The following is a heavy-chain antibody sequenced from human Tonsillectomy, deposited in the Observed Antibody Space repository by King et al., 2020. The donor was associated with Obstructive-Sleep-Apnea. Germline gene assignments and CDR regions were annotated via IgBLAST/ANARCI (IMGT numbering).Heavy chain of an antibody. V-gene: IGHV3-11*01. CDR2: INSTETII. Sequence: VQLVESGGGLVKPGGSLRLSCGVSGFTFCDHYMSWIRQAPGKGLEWIAFINSTETIIYYGDPVKGRFTISRDNAKNSLYLQMNSLRVEDTAVYYCARARKATIVDWWFDLWGRGTLVTVSS. D-gene: IGHD5-24*01. CDR1: GFTFCDHY. J-gene: IGHJ2*01. CDR3: ARARKATIVDWWFDL.